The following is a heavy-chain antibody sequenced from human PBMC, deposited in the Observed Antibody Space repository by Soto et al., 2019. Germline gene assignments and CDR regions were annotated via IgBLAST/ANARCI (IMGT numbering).Heavy chain of an antibody. V-gene: IGHV1-3*01. CDR3: GRGSAIFGEDYEMEG. J-gene: IGHJ6*02. CDR2: INAGNGNT. D-gene: IGHD3-3*01. CDR1: GYTFTSYS. Sequence: ASVKVSCKASGYTFTSYSMHWVRQAPGQRLEWMGWINAGNGNTKYSQKFQGRVTITRDTSARTAYMELSSLRSEDTAVYSCGRGSAIFGEDYEMEGCDQGRTGTVSS.